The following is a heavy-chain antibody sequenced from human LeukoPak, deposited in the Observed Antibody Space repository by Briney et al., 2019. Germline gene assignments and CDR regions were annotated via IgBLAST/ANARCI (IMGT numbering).Heavy chain of an antibody. J-gene: IGHJ5*02. D-gene: IGHD1-26*01. CDR1: GGSISSYY. V-gene: IGHV4-59*01. CDR3: AREGEHDWFDP. Sequence: SETLSLTCTVSGGSISSYYWSWIRQPPGKGLEWIGYIYYSGTTEYNPSLKSRVTISVDTSKNQFSLKLTSVTAADTAFYYCAREGEHDWFDPWGQGTLVTVSS. CDR2: IYYSGTT.